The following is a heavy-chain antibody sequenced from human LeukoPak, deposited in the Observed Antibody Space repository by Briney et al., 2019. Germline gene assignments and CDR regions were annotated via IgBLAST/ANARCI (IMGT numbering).Heavy chain of an antibody. D-gene: IGHD6-19*01. Sequence: PGGSLRLSCAASGFTFDDYGMSWVRQAPGKGLEWVSGINWNGGSTGYADSVKGRFTISRDNAKNSLYLQMNSLRAEDTALYHCARTYGKQWLVRYYYGMDVWGQGTTVTVSS. J-gene: IGHJ6*02. V-gene: IGHV3-20*01. CDR3: ARTYGKQWLVRYYYGMDV. CDR2: INWNGGST. CDR1: GFTFDDYG.